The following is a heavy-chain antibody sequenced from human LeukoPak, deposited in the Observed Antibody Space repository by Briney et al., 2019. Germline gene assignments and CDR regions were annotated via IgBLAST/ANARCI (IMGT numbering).Heavy chain of an antibody. D-gene: IGHD3-22*01. V-gene: IGHV1-69*01. CDR2: ITPMFGTA. Sequence: GASVKVSCKASGGTFSRSGISWVRQAPGQGLEWMGGITPMFGTANYSQKFQGRVTITADESTSTAYLELTSLRSEDTAIYYCARDAAIFDSSCYYFLWWGQGALVTVSS. CDR1: GGTFSRSG. CDR3: ARDAAIFDSSCYYFLW. J-gene: IGHJ4*02.